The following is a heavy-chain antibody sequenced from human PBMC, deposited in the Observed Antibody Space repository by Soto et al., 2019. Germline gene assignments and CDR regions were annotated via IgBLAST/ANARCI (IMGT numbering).Heavy chain of an antibody. J-gene: IGHJ6*03. V-gene: IGHV3-30*18. Sequence: PGGSLRLSCAASGFTFSSYGMHWVRQAPGKGLEWVAVISYDGSNKYYADSVKGRFTISRDNSKNTLYLQMNSLRAEDTAVYYCAKGGHVVDIVATIPDYYYYMDVWGKGTTVTVSS. CDR2: ISYDGSNK. D-gene: IGHD5-12*01. CDR3: AKGGHVVDIVATIPDYYYYMDV. CDR1: GFTFSSYG.